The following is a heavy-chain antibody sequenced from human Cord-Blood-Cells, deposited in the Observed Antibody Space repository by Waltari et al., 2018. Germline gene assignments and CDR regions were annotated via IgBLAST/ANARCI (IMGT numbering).Heavy chain of an antibody. CDR3: ARVYSGYESYWYFDL. CDR2: IYHSGST. Sequence: QVQLQESGPGLVKPSETLSLTCAVSGYSISSGYYWGWIRQPPGKGLEWIGSIYHSGSTYYNPSLKSRVTISEDTSKNQFSLKLSSVTAADTAVYYCARVYSGYESYWYFDLWGRGTLVTVSS. CDR1: GYSISSGYY. V-gene: IGHV4-38-2*01. D-gene: IGHD5-12*01. J-gene: IGHJ2*01.